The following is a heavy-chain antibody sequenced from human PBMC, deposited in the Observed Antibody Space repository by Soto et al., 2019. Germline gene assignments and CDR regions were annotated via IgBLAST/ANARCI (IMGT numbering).Heavy chain of an antibody. J-gene: IGHJ6*02. CDR2: IIPLLNTP. D-gene: IGHD6-6*01. Sequence: QVQLVQAGAEVKKPGSSVKVSCRASGGTFSSYAVSWVRQAPGQGLEWMGVIIPLLNTPKYVQKFQGRVTITADASATTAYMERSSLRSEDTAVYYCARESSSPNYYYYGMDVWGQGTTVTVSS. CDR1: GGTFSSYA. CDR3: ARESSSPNYYYYGMDV. V-gene: IGHV1-69*01.